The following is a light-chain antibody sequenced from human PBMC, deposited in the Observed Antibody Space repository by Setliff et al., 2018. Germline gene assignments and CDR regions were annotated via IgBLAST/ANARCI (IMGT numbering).Light chain of an antibody. CDR2: DVS. CDR1: SSDVGGYNY. J-gene: IGLJ1*01. CDR3: SSYISSSTFV. Sequence: QSALAQPPSASGSPGQSVTISCTGTSSDVGGYNYVSWYQQHPGKAPKLMIYDVSKRPSGVSNRFSGSKSGNTASLTISGLQAEDEADYYCSSYISSSTFVFGTGTKVTVL. V-gene: IGLV2-14*01.